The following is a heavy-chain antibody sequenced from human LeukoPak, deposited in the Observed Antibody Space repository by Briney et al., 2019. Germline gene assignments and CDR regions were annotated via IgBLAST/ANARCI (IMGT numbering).Heavy chain of an antibody. D-gene: IGHD3-9*01. CDR1: GFTFSSSS. J-gene: IGHJ4*02. Sequence: SGGSLRLSCAASGFTFSSSSMNWVRQAPGKGLEWVSYISSSGSTIYYADSAKGRFTISRDNAKNSLYLQMNSLRAEDTAVYYCAGNRILTGYYLFDYWGQGTLVTVSS. CDR2: ISSSGSTI. CDR3: AGNRILTGYYLFDY. V-gene: IGHV3-48*04.